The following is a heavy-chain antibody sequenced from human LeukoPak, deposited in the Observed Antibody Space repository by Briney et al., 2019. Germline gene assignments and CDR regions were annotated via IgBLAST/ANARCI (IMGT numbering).Heavy chain of an antibody. V-gene: IGHV3-23*01. CDR2: ITGSGGNT. J-gene: IGHJ6*02. CDR1: GFIFSSYS. Sequence: GGSLRLSCAASGFIFSSYSVSWVRQAPGMGLEWVSVITGSGGNTYYADSVKGRFTISKDNCKNTVYLQMSSLRVDDTAVYYCAKAASSSWPSYYYGMDVWGQGTTVTVSS. D-gene: IGHD6-13*01. CDR3: AKAASSSWPSYYYGMDV.